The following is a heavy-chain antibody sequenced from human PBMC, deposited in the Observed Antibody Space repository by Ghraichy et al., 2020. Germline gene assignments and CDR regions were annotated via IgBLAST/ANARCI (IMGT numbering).Heavy chain of an antibody. J-gene: IGHJ4*02. CDR1: GYSFTSYW. Sequence: GESLNISCKGSGYSFTSYWIGWVRQMPGKGLEWMGIIYPGDSDTRYSPSFQGQVTISADKSISTAYLQWSSLKASDTAMYYCARHPPSGSEWLVFKPYYFDYWGQGTLVTVSS. V-gene: IGHV5-51*01. D-gene: IGHD6-19*01. CDR2: IYPGDSDT. CDR3: ARHPPSGSEWLVFKPYYFDY.